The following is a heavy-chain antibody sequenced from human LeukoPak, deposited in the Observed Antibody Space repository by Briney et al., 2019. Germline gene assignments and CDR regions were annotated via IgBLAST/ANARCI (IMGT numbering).Heavy chain of an antibody. D-gene: IGHD2-2*01. V-gene: IGHV3-23*01. CDR2: ISGSGGST. CDR1: GFTVSSNY. Sequence: PGGSLRLSCAASGFTVSSNYMSWVRQAPGKGLEWVSAISGSGGSTYYADSVKGRFTISRDNSKNTLYLQMNSLRAEDTAVYYCAKDHLPLGYCSSTSCYWNYMDVWGKGTTVTVSS. CDR3: AKDHLPLGYCSSTSCYWNYMDV. J-gene: IGHJ6*03.